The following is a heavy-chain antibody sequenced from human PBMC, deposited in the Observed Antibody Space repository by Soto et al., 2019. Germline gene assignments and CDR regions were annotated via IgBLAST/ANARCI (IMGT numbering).Heavy chain of an antibody. D-gene: IGHD3-3*01. CDR2: IKSEPDGGTI. Sequence: EVQLVESGGGLVKPGGSLRLSCEASGFTFSNAWMTWVRQPPGKGLEWVGQIKSEPDGGTIDYATPVKGMFTISRDDSKNTLYLKMNNLNTKDTGVYYCTTSREREKLYYTYWGQGTLVNVSS. V-gene: IGHV3-15*05. J-gene: IGHJ4*02. CDR3: TTSREREKLYYTY. CDR1: GFTFSNAW.